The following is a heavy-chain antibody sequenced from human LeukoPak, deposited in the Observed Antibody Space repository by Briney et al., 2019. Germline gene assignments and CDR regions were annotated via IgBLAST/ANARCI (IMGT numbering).Heavy chain of an antibody. CDR3: AKDRTKVATKNWYFDL. CDR2: ISSSSSYI. Sequence: GGSLRLSCAASGFTFSSYSMNWVRQAPGKGLEWVSSISSSSSYIYYADSVKGRFTISRDNAKNSLYLQMNSLRAEDTAVYYCAKDRTKVATKNWYFDLWGRGTLVTVSS. D-gene: IGHD5-12*01. J-gene: IGHJ2*01. CDR1: GFTFSSYS. V-gene: IGHV3-21*04.